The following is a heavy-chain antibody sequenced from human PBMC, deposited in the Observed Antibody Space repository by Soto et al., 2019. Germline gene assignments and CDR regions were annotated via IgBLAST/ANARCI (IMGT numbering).Heavy chain of an antibody. CDR2: TYYKSKWNN. J-gene: IGHJ6*02. CDR1: GDSVSSNGAA. D-gene: IGHD3-10*01. Sequence: SQTLSLTCAISGDSVSSNGAAWSWVRQSPSRGLEWLGRTYYKSKWNNDYALSVKSRITINPDTSKNQFSLHLHSVTPEDTAVYYCTGITWFRGMDAWGQGTPVTVSS. CDR3: TGITWFRGMDA. V-gene: IGHV6-1*01.